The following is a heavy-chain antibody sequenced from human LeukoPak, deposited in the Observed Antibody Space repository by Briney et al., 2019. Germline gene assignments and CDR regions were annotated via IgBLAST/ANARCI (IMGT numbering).Heavy chain of an antibody. V-gene: IGHV4-61*01. CDR3: ANLGSSGY. D-gene: IGHD3-10*01. Sequence: SETLSLTCTVSGGSVSSGSYYWSWIRQPPGKGLEWIGHIYYSGSTDYNPSLKSRVTISADTSKNQFSLKLSSVTAADTAVYYCANLGSSGYWGQGTLVTVSS. J-gene: IGHJ4*02. CDR2: IYYSGST. CDR1: GGSVSSGSYY.